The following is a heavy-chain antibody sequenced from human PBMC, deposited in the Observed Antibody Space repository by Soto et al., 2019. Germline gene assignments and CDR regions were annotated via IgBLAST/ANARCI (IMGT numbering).Heavy chain of an antibody. Sequence: PWGSLRLSCASSGFTFSSYAMSWVRQAPGKGLEWVSAISGSGGSTYYADSVKGRFTISRDNSKNTLYLQMNSLRAEDTAVYYCAKDAVDTAMTIPRYYYYGMDVWGQGTTVTVSS. J-gene: IGHJ6*02. V-gene: IGHV3-23*01. CDR3: AKDAVDTAMTIPRYYYYGMDV. D-gene: IGHD5-18*01. CDR1: GFTFSSYA. CDR2: ISGSGGST.